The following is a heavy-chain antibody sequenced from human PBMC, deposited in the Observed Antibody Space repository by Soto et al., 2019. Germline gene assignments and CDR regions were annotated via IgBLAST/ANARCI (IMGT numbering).Heavy chain of an antibody. V-gene: IGHV4-30-2*01. CDR3: ARVDTHSYSGDWFPP. CDR2: IYESGTT. J-gene: IGHJ5*02. D-gene: IGHD1-26*01. Sequence: QVRLQESGPGLVKPSQTLSLTCAVSGGSISSGGFSWSWLRQPPGKGLEWIGFIYESGTTYYNPYLRMRISLSLDRSKNQFSLNMNSATAADTGVYYCARVDTHSYSGDWFPPWGHGTLVTVSS. CDR1: GGSISSGGFS.